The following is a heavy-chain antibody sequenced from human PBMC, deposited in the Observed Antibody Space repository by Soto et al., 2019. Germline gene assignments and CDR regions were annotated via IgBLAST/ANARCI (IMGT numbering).Heavy chain of an antibody. CDR2: IYYSGST. V-gene: IGHV4-59*08. Sequence: QVQLQESGPGLVKPSETLSLTCTVSGGSISSYYWSWIRQPPGKGLEWIGYIYYSGSTNYNPALKSRDTISVDTSKNQFSLKLSSVTAADTAVYYCARSIGGTYPIDYWGQGTLVTVSS. D-gene: IGHD1-26*01. CDR1: GGSISSYY. CDR3: ARSIGGTYPIDY. J-gene: IGHJ4*02.